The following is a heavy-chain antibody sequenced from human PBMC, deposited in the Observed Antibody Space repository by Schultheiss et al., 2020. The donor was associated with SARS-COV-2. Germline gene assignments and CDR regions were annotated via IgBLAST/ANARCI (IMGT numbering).Heavy chain of an antibody. D-gene: IGHD1-1*01. V-gene: IGHV3-21*05. Sequence: GGSLRLSCAASGFTFSSYEMNWVRQAPGKGLEWVSYISSSSSYIYYADSVKGRFTISRDNAKNSLYLQMNSLRAGDTAVYYCARAPRTIYGMDVWGQGTTVTVSS. J-gene: IGHJ6*02. CDR1: GFTFSSYE. CDR3: ARAPRTIYGMDV. CDR2: ISSSSSYI.